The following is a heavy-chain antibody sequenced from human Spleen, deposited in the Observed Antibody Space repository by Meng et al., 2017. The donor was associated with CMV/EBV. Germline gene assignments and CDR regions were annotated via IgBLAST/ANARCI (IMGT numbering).Heavy chain of an antibody. Sequence: GGSLRLSCAASGFTFSSYAMSWVRQAPGKGLEWVANIKQDGSEKNYVDSVKGRFTISRDNAKNSLYLQMNSLRAEDTAVYYCARGLTRSDYWGQGTLVTVSS. CDR1: GFTFSSYA. V-gene: IGHV3-7*01. CDR3: ARGLTRSDY. D-gene: IGHD1-14*01. J-gene: IGHJ4*02. CDR2: IKQDGSEK.